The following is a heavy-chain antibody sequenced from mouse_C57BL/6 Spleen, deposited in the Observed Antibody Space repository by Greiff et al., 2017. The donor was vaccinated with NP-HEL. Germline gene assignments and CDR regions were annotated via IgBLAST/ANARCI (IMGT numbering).Heavy chain of an antibody. J-gene: IGHJ2*01. Sequence: EVQVVESGGGLVKPGGSLKLSCAASGFTFSDYGMHWVRQAPEKGLEWVAYISSGSSTIYYADTVKGRFTISRDNAKNTLFLQMTSLRSEDTAMYYCARGGGYYGFYYFDYWGQGTTLTVSS. V-gene: IGHV5-17*01. CDR3: ARGGGYYGFYYFDY. D-gene: IGHD1-1*01. CDR2: ISSGSSTI. CDR1: GFTFSDYG.